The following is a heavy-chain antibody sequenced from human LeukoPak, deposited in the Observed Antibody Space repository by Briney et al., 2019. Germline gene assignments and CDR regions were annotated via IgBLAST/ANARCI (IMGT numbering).Heavy chain of an antibody. CDR2: IYHSGST. V-gene: IGHV4-30-2*01. CDR3: ARGGSSSPRNWFDP. D-gene: IGHD6-6*01. Sequence: MPSETLSLTCAVSGGSISSGGYSWSWIRQPPGKGLEWIGYIYHSGSTYYNPSPKSRVTISVDRSKNQFSLKLSSVTAADTAVYYCARGGSSSPRNWFDPWGQGTLVTVSS. J-gene: IGHJ5*02. CDR1: GGSISSGGYS.